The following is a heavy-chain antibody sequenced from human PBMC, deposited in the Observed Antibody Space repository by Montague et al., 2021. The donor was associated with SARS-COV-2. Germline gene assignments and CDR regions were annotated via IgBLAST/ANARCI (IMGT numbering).Heavy chain of an antibody. V-gene: IGHV2-70*01. J-gene: IGHJ4*02. CDR3: ARSYYDILTGDYSAFDY. CDR1: GFSLSTSGMC. CDR2: IDWDDDK. Sequence: PALVKPTQTPTLTCTFSGFSLSTSGMCVSWISQPPGKALEWLALIDWDDDKYYSTSLKTRLTISKDTSKNQVVLTMTNMDPLDTATYYCARSYYDILTGDYSAFDYWGQGTLVTVSS. D-gene: IGHD3-9*01.